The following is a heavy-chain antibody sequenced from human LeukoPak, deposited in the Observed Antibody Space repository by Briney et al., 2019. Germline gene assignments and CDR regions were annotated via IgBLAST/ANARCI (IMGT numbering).Heavy chain of an antibody. Sequence: ASVKVSCTASGGTFSAFAISWVRQAPGQGLEWMGGIIPILGTTSHAHKFQGRVTMTADESTSAVYMELSSLTSEDTAVYYCAKDRYCDNSGHYFESEYWDQGTLVTVSS. V-gene: IGHV1-69*01. CDR1: GGTFSAFA. CDR3: AKDRYCDNSGHYFESEY. CDR2: IIPILGTT. D-gene: IGHD3-22*01. J-gene: IGHJ4*02.